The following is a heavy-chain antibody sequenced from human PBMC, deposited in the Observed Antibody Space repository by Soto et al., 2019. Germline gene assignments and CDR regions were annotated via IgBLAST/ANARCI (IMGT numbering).Heavy chain of an antibody. CDR1: GCTFSSYA. D-gene: IGHD3-3*01. J-gene: IGHJ4*02. Sequence: SVKVSCKASGCTFSSYAISWVRQAPGQGLEWMGGIIPIFGTANYAQKFQGRVTITADESTSTAYMELSSLRSEDTAVYYCARGPRFLEWLFFEYWGQGTLVTVSS. CDR3: ARGPRFLEWLFFEY. CDR2: IIPIFGTA. V-gene: IGHV1-69*13.